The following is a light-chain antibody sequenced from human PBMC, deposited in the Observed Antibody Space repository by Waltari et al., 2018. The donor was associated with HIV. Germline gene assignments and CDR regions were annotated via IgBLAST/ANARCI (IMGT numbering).Light chain of an antibody. J-gene: IGKJ2*01. CDR1: QSVGSNC. Sequence: EIVLTQSPGTLSLSPGESATLSCRASQSVGSNCLAWYQQKPGQAPRLLIYGASSRTTGIPDRFSGSGSGTDFTLTISRLEPEDIAVYFCQQYGSSPGTFGQGTKLEIK. CDR2: GAS. V-gene: IGKV3-20*01. CDR3: QQYGSSPGT.